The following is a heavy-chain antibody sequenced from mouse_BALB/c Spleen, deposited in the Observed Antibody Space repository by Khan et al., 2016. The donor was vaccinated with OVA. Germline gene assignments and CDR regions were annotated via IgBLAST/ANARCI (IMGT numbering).Heavy chain of an antibody. CDR2: INHTADYT. CDR3: TRDRIDY. Sequence: VQLQQSGAELAKPGASVKMSCKASGYTFTTYWMHWVKQRPGQGLEWIGYINHTADYTDYNEKLKDRATLSADKSSSTAYMQLSSLRSEDSAVYYCTRDRIDYWGQGTTLTVSS. J-gene: IGHJ2*01. V-gene: IGHV1-7*01. CDR1: GYTFTTYW.